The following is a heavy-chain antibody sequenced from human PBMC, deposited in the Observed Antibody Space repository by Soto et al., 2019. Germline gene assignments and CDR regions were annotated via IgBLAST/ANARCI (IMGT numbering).Heavy chain of an antibody. V-gene: IGHV3-23*01. D-gene: IGHD3-22*01. CDR3: AKDPHRYHYDSSGYYPPPDAFDI. Sequence: PGGSLRLSCAASGFTFSSYAMSWVRQAPGKGLEWVSAISGSGGSTYYADSVKGRFTISRDNSKNTLYLQMNSLRAEDTAVYYCAKDPHRYHYDSSGYYPPPDAFDIWGQGTMVTVSS. CDR2: ISGSGGST. CDR1: GFTFSSYA. J-gene: IGHJ3*02.